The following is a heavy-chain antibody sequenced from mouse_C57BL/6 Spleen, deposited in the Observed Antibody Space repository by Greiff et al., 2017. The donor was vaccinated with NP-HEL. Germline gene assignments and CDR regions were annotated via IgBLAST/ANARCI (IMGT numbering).Heavy chain of an antibody. CDR1: GYAFSSSW. CDR2: IYPGDGDT. V-gene: IGHV1-82*01. J-gene: IGHJ3*01. CDR3: ARLGDGVRTISFAY. Sequence: VQLQQSGPELVKPGASVKISCKASGYAFSSSWMNWVKQRPGKGLEWIGRIYPGDGDTNYNGKFKGKATLTADKSSSTAYMQLSSLTSEDSAVYFGARLGDGVRTISFAYWGQGTLVTVSA. D-gene: IGHD2-13*01.